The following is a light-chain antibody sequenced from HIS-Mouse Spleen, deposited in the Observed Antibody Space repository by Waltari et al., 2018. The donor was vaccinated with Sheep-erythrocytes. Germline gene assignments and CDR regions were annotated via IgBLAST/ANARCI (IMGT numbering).Light chain of an antibody. V-gene: IGLV1-40*01. CDR1: SPNIGAGYD. CDR3: QSYDSSLSGWV. CDR2: GNS. Sequence: QSVLTQPPSVSGAPGQRATISCTGSSPNIGAGYDVHWYQQLPGTAPNLLIYGNSNRPSGVPDRFSGSKSGTSASLAITGLQAEDEADYYCQSYDSSLSGWVFGGGTKLTVL. J-gene: IGLJ3*02.